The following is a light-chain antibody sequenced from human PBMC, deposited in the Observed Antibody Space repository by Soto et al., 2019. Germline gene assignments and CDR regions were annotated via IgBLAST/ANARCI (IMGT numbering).Light chain of an antibody. CDR2: KAS. CDR3: QHYNSYSEA. J-gene: IGKJ1*01. V-gene: IGKV1-5*03. Sequence: DIQMTQSPSTLSGSVGDRVTITCRASQTISSWLAWYQQKPGKAPKLLIYKASTLKSGVPSRFSGSGSGTERTLTISSLQPDDFAPYYCQHYNSYSEAFGEGTKVELK. CDR1: QTISSW.